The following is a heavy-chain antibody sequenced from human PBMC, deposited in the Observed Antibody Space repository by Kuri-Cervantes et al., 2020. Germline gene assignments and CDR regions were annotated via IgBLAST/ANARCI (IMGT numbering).Heavy chain of an antibody. CDR2: INAGNGNT. Sequence: ASVKVSCKASGYTFTSYAMHWVRQAPGQRLEWMGWINAGNGNTKYSQKFQGRVTITRDTSASTAYMELSSLRSEDAAVYYCARVSWNPQGGGYFQHWGQGTLVTVSS. V-gene: IGHV1-3*01. CDR1: GYTFTSYA. D-gene: IGHD1-1*01. CDR3: ARVSWNPQGGGYFQH. J-gene: IGHJ1*01.